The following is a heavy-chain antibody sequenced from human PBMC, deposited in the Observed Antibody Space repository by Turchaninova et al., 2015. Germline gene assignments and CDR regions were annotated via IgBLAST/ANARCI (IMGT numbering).Heavy chain of an antibody. Sequence: QVQLVKSGAEVKKPGASVKVSCKASAYTFTTYHMDWVRKATGHGFEWMGIINPMGGTKYGSNFQGRGTLTRESSTRTVYMDLRDLTHADTAVYYCATDSWGPAYWGQGTLVTVSS. CDR3: ATDSWGPAY. V-gene: IGHV1-46*01. D-gene: IGHD7-27*01. J-gene: IGHJ4*02. CDR1: AYTFTTYH. CDR2: INPMGGT.